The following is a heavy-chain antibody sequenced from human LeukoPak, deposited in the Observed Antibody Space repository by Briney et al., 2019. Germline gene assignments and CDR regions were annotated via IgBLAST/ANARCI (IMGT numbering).Heavy chain of an antibody. D-gene: IGHD3-16*01. Sequence: GSGPTLVKPTQTLTLTCTFSGFSFITAGEAVGWIRQPPGKALEWLALIYWDDDKRFRPSLESRLTITKDTFENQVVLTMTNMDPVDTATYYRAHTTSYGPYFDYWGQGALVTVSS. J-gene: IGHJ4*02. CDR3: AHTTSYGPYFDY. CDR1: GFSFITAGEA. CDR2: IYWDDDK. V-gene: IGHV2-5*02.